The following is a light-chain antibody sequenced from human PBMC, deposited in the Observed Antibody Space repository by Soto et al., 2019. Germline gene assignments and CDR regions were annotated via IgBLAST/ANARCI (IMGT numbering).Light chain of an antibody. Sequence: EIVLTQSPGTLSLSPGERATLSCRASHNINNYLAWYQQKPGQAPRLLIYGVSTRATGIPDRFSGSGSGTDFTLTISRLEPEDFAVYYCQQYGASPPFIFGPGTKVDIK. J-gene: IGKJ3*01. CDR2: GVS. CDR1: HNINNY. CDR3: QQYGASPPFI. V-gene: IGKV3-20*01.